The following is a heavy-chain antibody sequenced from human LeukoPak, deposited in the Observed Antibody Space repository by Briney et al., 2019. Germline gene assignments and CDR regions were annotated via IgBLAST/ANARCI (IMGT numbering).Heavy chain of an antibody. CDR3: ARKDGSADDWFDP. CDR1: GGTFSSYA. CDR2: IIPIFGTA. Sequence: SVKVSFKASGGTFSSYAISWVRQAPGQGLAWMGRIIPIFGTANYAQKFQGRVTITADKSTSTAYMELSSLRSEDTAVYYCARKDGSADDWFDPWGQGTLVTVSS. D-gene: IGHD1-26*01. V-gene: IGHV1-69*06. J-gene: IGHJ5*02.